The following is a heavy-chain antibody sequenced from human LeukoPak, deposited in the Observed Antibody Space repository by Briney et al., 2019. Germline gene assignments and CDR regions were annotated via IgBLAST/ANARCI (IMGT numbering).Heavy chain of an antibody. CDR3: ARDSSAFWSGYSNLFDY. Sequence: GGSLRLSCAASGFTFSSYWMSWVRQAPGKGLEWVANIKQDGSEKYYVDSVKGRFTISRDNAKNSLYLQMNSLRAEDTAVYYCARDSSAFWSGYSNLFDYWGQGTLVTVSS. CDR1: GFTFSSYW. J-gene: IGHJ4*02. D-gene: IGHD3-3*01. V-gene: IGHV3-7*01. CDR2: IKQDGSEK.